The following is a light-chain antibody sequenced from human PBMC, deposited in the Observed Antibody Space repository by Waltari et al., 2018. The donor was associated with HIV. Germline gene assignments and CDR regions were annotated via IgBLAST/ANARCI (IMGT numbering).Light chain of an antibody. J-gene: IGLJ1*01. Sequence: QSVLTQPPSASGTPGQRVIISCSGTSSNVGSFTVNWYQQLPGTAPKLLIYSYNKRPSGVPDRFSGAKAGTSASLAINGLQSEDEADYYCAAWDDSLDHYVFGTGTKVTVL. CDR1: SSNVGSFT. V-gene: IGLV1-44*01. CDR3: AAWDDSLDHYV. CDR2: SYN.